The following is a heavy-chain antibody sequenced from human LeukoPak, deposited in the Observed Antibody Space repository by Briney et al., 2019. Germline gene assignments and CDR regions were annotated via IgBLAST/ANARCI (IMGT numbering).Heavy chain of an antibody. J-gene: IGHJ4*02. D-gene: IGHD3-22*01. V-gene: IGHV3-21*01. CDR1: GFTFSSYS. CDR3: AREKGYDSSGYPNNYFDY. CDR2: ISSSSSYI. Sequence: GGSLRLSCAVSGFTFSSYSMNWVRQAPGKGLERVSSISSSSSYIYYADSVKGRFTISRDNAKNSLYLQMNSLRAEDTAVYYCAREKGYDSSGYPNNYFDYWGQGTLVTVSS.